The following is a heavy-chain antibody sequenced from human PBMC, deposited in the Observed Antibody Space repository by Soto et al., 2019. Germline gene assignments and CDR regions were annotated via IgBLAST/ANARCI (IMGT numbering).Heavy chain of an antibody. CDR2: IFSNDEK. CDR3: ARIMIGGVEGVIVDY. V-gene: IGHV2-26*01. Sequence: QVTLKESGPVLVKPTETLTLTCTVSGFSLSNARMGVSWIRQPPGKALEWLAHIFSNDEKSYSTSLKSRLTISKDTSKSQVVLTMTNMDPVATATYYCARIMIGGVEGVIVDYWGQGTLVTVSS. D-gene: IGHD3-22*01. J-gene: IGHJ4*02. CDR1: GFSLSNARMG.